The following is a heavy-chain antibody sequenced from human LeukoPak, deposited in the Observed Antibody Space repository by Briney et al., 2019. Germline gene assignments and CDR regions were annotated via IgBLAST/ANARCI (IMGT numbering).Heavy chain of an antibody. CDR2: ISNDGSTE. D-gene: IGHD6-19*01. CDR3: ARDLGLGRGWYGGDY. J-gene: IGHJ4*02. V-gene: IGHV3-30-3*01. Sequence: GRSLRLSCAASGFTFSTYAMHWVRQAPGKGLEWVAIISNDGSTEYYADSVKGRFTVSRDNSKATVFLQMNSLRAEDTAVYYCARDLGLGRGWYGGDYWGQGTLVAVSS. CDR1: GFTFSTYA.